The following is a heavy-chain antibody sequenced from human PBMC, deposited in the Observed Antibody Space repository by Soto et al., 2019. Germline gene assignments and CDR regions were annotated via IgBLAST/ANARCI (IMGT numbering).Heavy chain of an antibody. V-gene: IGHV1-69*06. D-gene: IGHD2-15*01. Sequence: SVKVSCKASGGSLSTNPISWVRQAPGQRLEWMGGTGSGTGPGNHAQKFQGRLTVTADKSTSTVYMELTNLSSEDTAVYYCARRHSGGFFRFFDSWGQGTLVTVSS. J-gene: IGHJ4*02. CDR1: GGSLSTNP. CDR3: ARRHSGGFFRFFDS. CDR2: TGSGTGPG.